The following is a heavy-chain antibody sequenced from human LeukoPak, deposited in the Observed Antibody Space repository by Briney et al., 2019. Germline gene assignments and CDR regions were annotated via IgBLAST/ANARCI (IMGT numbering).Heavy chain of an antibody. Sequence: GGSLRLSCAASGFTFSSYAMSWVRQAPGKGLEWVSSISSSSNYIYYADSVKGRFTISRDNAKNSLYLQMNSLRAEDTAVYYCARDTPRLWFDPWGQGTLVTVSS. CDR3: ARDTPRLWFDP. CDR1: GFTFSSYA. V-gene: IGHV3-21*01. J-gene: IGHJ5*02. CDR2: ISSSSNYI. D-gene: IGHD6-25*01.